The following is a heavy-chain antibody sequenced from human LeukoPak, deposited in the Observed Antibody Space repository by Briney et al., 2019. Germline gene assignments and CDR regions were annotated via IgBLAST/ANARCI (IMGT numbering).Heavy chain of an antibody. Sequence: ASVKVSCKVSGYTLTELSMHWVRQAPGKGLEWMEGFDPEDGETIYAQKFQGRVTMTEDTSTDTAYMELSSLRSEDTAVYYCATLPRKVLRYFDWFFDYWGQGTLVTVSS. V-gene: IGHV1-24*01. D-gene: IGHD3-9*01. CDR1: GYTLTELS. J-gene: IGHJ4*02. CDR3: ATLPRKVLRYFDWFFDY. CDR2: FDPEDGET.